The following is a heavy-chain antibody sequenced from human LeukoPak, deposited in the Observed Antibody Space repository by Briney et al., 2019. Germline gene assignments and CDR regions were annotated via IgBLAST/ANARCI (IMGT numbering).Heavy chain of an antibody. J-gene: IGHJ4*02. CDR2: IIPIFGTA. CDR3: ARSYYDSSGHYGG. Sequence: ASVTVSFKASGGTFSSYAISWVRQAPGQGLEWMGGIIPIFGTANYAQKFQGRVTITADKSTSTAYMELSSLRSEDTAVYYCARSYYDSSGHYGGWGQGTLVTVSS. CDR1: GGTFSSYA. V-gene: IGHV1-69*06. D-gene: IGHD3-22*01.